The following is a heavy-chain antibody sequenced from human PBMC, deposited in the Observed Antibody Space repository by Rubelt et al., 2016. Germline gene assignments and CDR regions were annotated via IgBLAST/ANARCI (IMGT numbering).Heavy chain of an antibody. CDR3: GRGIRAILAYGMDV. V-gene: IGHV4-34*01. J-gene: IGHJ6*02. CDR1: GGSFSGYY. Sequence: QVQQQQWGAGLLKPSETLSLTCAVYGGSFSGYYWSWIRQPPGKGLEWIGEINHSGSTNYNPSLRSRVTISVDTSKNQFSLKLSSVTAADTAADCWGRGIRAILAYGMDVWGQGTTVTVSS. CDR2: INHSGST. D-gene: IGHD3-3*02.